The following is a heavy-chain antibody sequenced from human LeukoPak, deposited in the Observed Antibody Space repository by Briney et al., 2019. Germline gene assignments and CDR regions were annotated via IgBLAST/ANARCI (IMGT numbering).Heavy chain of an antibody. CDR2: IYYSGST. Sequence: SETLSLTCTVSGGSISSGGYYWSWIRQHPGKGLGWIGYIYYSGSTYYNPSLKSRVTISVDTSKNQFSLKLSSVTAADTAVYYCARTMVRGVIISIIWFDPWGQGTLVTVSS. CDR1: GGSISSGGYY. CDR3: ARTMVRGVIISIIWFDP. V-gene: IGHV4-31*03. D-gene: IGHD3-10*01. J-gene: IGHJ5*02.